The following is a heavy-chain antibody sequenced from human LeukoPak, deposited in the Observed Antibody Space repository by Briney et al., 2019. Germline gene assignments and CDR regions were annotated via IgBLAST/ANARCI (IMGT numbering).Heavy chain of an antibody. Sequence: GGSLRLSCAASGFTFDDYAMHWVRQAPGKGLEWVSGISWNSGSIGYADSVKGRFTISRDNAKNSLYLQMNSLRAEDTALYYCAKDFGLLWFGDSWFDPWGQGTLVTVSS. CDR1: GFTFDDYA. CDR2: ISWNSGSI. J-gene: IGHJ5*02. V-gene: IGHV3-9*01. CDR3: AKDFGLLWFGDSWFDP. D-gene: IGHD3-10*01.